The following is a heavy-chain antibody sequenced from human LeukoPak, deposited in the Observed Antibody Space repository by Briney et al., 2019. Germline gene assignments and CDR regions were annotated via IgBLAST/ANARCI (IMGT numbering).Heavy chain of an antibody. Sequence: GGSLRLSCAASGFTFSTYAMSWVRQAPGKGLEWLSTIGGGGRDTFYADSVKGRFTVSRDNSKNTLYLQMSSLRAEDTAVYFCAKNRGANYYNYYMDVWGKGNTVTVSS. CDR2: IGGGGRDT. V-gene: IGHV3-23*01. CDR1: GFTFSTYA. CDR3: AKNRGANYYNYYMDV. D-gene: IGHD4/OR15-4a*01. J-gene: IGHJ6*03.